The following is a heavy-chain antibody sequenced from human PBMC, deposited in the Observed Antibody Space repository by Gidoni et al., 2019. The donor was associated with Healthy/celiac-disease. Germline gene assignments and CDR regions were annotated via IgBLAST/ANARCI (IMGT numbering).Heavy chain of an antibody. D-gene: IGHD3-22*01. CDR1: GFTFSSYR. V-gene: IGHV3-48*02. CDR2: ISRSSSTI. CDR3: ARVTPYGYYDSSGLIEVDAFDI. J-gene: IGHJ3*02. Sequence: EVQLVESGGGLVQPGGSLRLSCAASGFTFSSYRLNWVRQAPGKGLEWVSYISRSSSTIYYADSVKGRFTISRDNAKNSLYLQMSSLRDEDTAVYYCARVTPYGYYDSSGLIEVDAFDIWGQGTMVTVSS.